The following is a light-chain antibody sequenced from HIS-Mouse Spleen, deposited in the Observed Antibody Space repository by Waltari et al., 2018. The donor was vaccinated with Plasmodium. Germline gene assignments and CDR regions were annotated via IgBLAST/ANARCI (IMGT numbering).Light chain of an antibody. CDR2: WAS. Sequence: DIVMTQSPDSLAVSLGERATINCKSSQGVLYSSNNKNYLAWYQQKPGQPPKLLIYWASTRESGVPDRFSGSGSGTDFPLTISSLQAEDVAVYYCQQYYSTPPYTFGQGTKLEIK. CDR3: QQYYSTPPYT. CDR1: QGVLYSSNNKNY. J-gene: IGKJ2*01. V-gene: IGKV4-1*01.